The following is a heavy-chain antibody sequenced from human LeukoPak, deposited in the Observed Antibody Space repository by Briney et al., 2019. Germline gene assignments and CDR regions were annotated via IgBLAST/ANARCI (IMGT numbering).Heavy chain of an antibody. J-gene: IGHJ4*02. V-gene: IGHV3-23*01. CDR2: ISGSGDNT. Sequence: GGSLRLSCAASGFTFSSYAMSWVRQAPGKGLEWVSAISGSGDNTYYADSVKGRFTVSRDNSKNTLYVQMKSLRAEDTAVYYCAKDFVVVPGNVNYFDYWGQGTLVTVSS. CDR3: AKDFVVVPGNVNYFDY. CDR1: GFTFSSYA. D-gene: IGHD2-21*02.